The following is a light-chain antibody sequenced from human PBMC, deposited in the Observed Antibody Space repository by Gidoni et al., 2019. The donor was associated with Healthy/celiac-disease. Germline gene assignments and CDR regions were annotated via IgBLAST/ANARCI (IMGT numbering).Light chain of an antibody. CDR3: QQYCSSPPT. CDR2: GAS. Sequence: ETVLTQSPGTLLLSPWERATLACRASQRVSTIYLAWYQQKPGQAPRLRIYGASSRATGIPDRFSGSGSGTDFTLTISRLEPEDLAVYYCQQYCSSPPTFGQGTKVDIK. V-gene: IGKV3-20*01. CDR1: QRVSTIY. J-gene: IGKJ1*01.